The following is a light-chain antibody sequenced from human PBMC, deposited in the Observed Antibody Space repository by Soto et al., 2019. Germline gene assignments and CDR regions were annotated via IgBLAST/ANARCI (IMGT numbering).Light chain of an antibody. CDR3: QQANSSPWT. CDR1: QSIISC. Sequence: DIQMTQSPSSVSASVGDRVTISCRASQSIISCIAWYQQKPGKAPKLLIYAASSLQSGVPSRFSGSGSGTDFTLTISSLQPEDFATYYCQQANSSPWTFGQGTKVEIK. J-gene: IGKJ1*01. CDR2: AAS. V-gene: IGKV1-12*01.